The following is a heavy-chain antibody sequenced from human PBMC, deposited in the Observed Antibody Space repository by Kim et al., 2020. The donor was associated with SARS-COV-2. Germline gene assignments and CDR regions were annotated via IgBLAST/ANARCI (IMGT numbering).Heavy chain of an antibody. J-gene: IGHJ4*02. Sequence: SETLSLTCVVSGGSISAYYWSWIRQSPGKGLEWMGNIQRGGKTNYNPSLKSRVTLSVDPSRNQFSLDLISVTAADTAVYFCARHVSGSGSFYELWGQGTSVTVSS. D-gene: IGHD3-10*01. CDR1: GGSISAYY. CDR2: IQRGGKT. V-gene: IGHV4-59*08. CDR3: ARHVSGSGSFYEL.